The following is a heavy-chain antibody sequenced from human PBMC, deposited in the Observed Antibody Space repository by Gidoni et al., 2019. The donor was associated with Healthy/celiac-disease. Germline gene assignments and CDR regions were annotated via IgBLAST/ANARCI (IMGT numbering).Heavy chain of an antibody. CDR3: ARQCKRIELLWFGEDAVDI. CDR1: GGSISTRRYS. D-gene: IGHD3-10*01. J-gene: IGHJ3*02. V-gene: IGHV4-39*01. CDR2: IYYSGST. Sequence: QLPLPDSGPGLVQPSETLSLTRTFSGGSISTRRYSWGWIRPPPGQGLEWIGSIYYSGSTYYNPSLKSRVTISVDTSKNQFSLKLSSVTAADTAVYYCARQCKRIELLWFGEDAVDIWGQGTMVTVSS.